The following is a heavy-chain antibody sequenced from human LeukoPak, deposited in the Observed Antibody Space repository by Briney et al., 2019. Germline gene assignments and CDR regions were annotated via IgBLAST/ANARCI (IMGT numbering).Heavy chain of an antibody. CDR2: IKSKTDGGTT. V-gene: IGHV3-15*01. J-gene: IGHJ4*02. D-gene: IGHD2-15*01. CDR3: TTDTLRGYCSGGSCYSKH. Sequence: AGGSLRLSCAASGFTFSNAWMSWVRQAPGKGLEWVGRIKSKTDGGTTDYAAPVKGRFTISRDDSKNTLYLQMNSLKTEDTAVYYCTTDTLRGYCSGGSCYSKHWGQGTLVTVSS. CDR1: GFTFSNAW.